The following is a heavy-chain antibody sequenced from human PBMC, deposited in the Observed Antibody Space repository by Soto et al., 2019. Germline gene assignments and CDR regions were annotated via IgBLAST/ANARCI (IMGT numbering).Heavy chain of an antibody. J-gene: IGHJ6*03. D-gene: IGHD3-3*01. CDR1: GYTFTSYG. CDR2: TSAYNGNT. CDR3: ARDLDDFWSGYYTGDYYYMDV. V-gene: IGHV1-18*01. Sequence: ASVKVSCKASGYTFTSYGISWVRQAPGQGLEWMGWTSAYNGNTNYAQKLQGRVTMTTDTSTSTAYMELRSLRSDDTAVYYCARDLDDFWSGYYTGDYYYMDVWGKGTTVTVSS.